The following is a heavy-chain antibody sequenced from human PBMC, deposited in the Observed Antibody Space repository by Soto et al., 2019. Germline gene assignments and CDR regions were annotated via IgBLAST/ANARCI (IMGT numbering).Heavy chain of an antibody. CDR3: ARETAGYTSTSAFDY. Sequence: GGSLRLSCAASGFTFSTYSMNWVRQAPGKGLEWVSSISSTSTYIYYADSLKGRFTISRDNTKNSLYLQINSLRDDDTAVYYCARETAGYTSTSAFDYWGQGALVTVSS. J-gene: IGHJ4*02. CDR1: GFTFSTYS. CDR2: ISSTSTYI. D-gene: IGHD2-2*02. V-gene: IGHV3-21*01.